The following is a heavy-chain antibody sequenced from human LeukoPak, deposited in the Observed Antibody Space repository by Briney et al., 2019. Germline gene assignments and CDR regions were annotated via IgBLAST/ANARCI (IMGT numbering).Heavy chain of an antibody. J-gene: IGHJ4*02. V-gene: IGHV4-59*12. D-gene: IGHD1-26*01. CDR2: IYYSGST. CDR3: TRDRGSYVVDY. Sequence: SETLSLTCTVSGGSISSYYWSWIRQPPGKGLEWIGYIYYSGSTNYNPSLKSRVTISVDTSKNQFSLKLSSVSAADTAVYYCTRDRGSYVVDYWGQGTLVTVSS. CDR1: GGSISSYY.